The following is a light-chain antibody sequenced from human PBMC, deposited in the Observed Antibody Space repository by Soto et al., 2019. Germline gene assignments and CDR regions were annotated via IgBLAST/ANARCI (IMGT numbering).Light chain of an antibody. Sequence: EIVMTQSPGTLSLSPGERATLSCRAGQFVTSSYLAWFQQKPGQPPRLLIYGASSRPSGIPDRFSGSGSGTEFTLTISSLQSEDFAVYFCQQRSSWPLTFGGGTKVDIK. CDR1: QFVTSSY. J-gene: IGKJ4*02. CDR3: QQRSSWPLT. CDR2: GAS. V-gene: IGKV3D-20*02.